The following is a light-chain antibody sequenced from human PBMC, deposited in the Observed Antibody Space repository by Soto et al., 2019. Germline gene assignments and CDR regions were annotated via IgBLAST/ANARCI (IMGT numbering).Light chain of an antibody. CDR1: QDISNY. CDR2: DAA. J-gene: IGKJ3*01. Sequence: DIQMTQSPSSLSASVGDRVTITCQASQDISNYLNWYQQKQAKAPKLLIYDAANLETGVPSRFSGSGSGTDFTFTISSLQSEDIATYYCQQYVNLPVFTFGPWTQVDIK. CDR3: QQYVNLPVFT. V-gene: IGKV1-33*01.